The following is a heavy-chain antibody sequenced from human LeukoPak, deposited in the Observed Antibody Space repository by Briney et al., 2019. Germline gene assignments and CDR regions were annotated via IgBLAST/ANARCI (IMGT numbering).Heavy chain of an antibody. CDR1: GFSFGSYS. V-gene: IGHV3-48*04. CDR3: ARNLDV. J-gene: IGHJ6*02. CDR2: VGIISDTV. Sequence: GGSLRLSCAASGFSFGSYSMNWVRQAPGKGLEWISFVGIISDTVYYADSVKGRFTISRDNAQNSLYLQMDSLRAEDTAVYYCARNLDVWGQGTTVTVSS.